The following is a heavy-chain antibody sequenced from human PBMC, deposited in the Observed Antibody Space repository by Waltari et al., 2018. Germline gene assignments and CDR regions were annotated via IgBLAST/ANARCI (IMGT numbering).Heavy chain of an antibody. J-gene: IGHJ4*02. CDR3: ARARDEETAMVYFDR. Sequence: EVQLVESGGGLVHPGGSLRLSCAASGFTVSSNHMSWVRQAPGKGLEWVSLIYDDGSTYYPDSGRGRFTISRDNSKNTVHLQMNSLRVEDTAIYYCARARDEETAMVYFDRWGQGTLVSVSS. CDR2: IYDDGST. CDR1: GFTVSSNH. D-gene: IGHD5-18*01. V-gene: IGHV3-66*02.